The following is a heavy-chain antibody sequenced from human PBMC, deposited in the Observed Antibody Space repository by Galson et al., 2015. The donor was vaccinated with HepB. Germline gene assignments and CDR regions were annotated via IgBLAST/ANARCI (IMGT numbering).Heavy chain of an antibody. J-gene: IGHJ6*03. CDR2: IIPILGIA. V-gene: IGHV1-69*10. Sequence: SVKVSCKASGGTFSSYAISWVRQAPGQGLEWMGGIIPILGIANYAQKFQGRVTITADKSTSTAYMELSSLRSEDTAVYYCARGEITMVQGVTLDYYYYYMDVWGKGTTVTVSS. CDR3: ARGEITMVQGVTLDYYYYYMDV. D-gene: IGHD3-10*01. CDR1: GGTFSSYA.